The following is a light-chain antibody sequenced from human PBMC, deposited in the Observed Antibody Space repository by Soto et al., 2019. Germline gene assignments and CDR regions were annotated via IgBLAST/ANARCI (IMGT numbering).Light chain of an antibody. J-gene: IGLJ3*02. CDR2: DVS. CDR1: SSDVGNYNL. CDR3: CSYAGSSTWV. V-gene: IGLV2-23*02. Sequence: QSVLTQPASVSGSPGQSITISCTGTSSDVGNYNLVSWYQQHPGKAPKLMIYDVSKRPSGVSNRFSGSKSGKTASLTISGLQDEDGADYYCCSYAGSSTWVFGGGTKLTVL.